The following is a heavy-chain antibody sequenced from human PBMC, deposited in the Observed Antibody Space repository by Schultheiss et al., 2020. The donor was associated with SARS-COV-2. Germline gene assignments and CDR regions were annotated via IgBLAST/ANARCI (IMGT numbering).Heavy chain of an antibody. CDR2: IWYDGSNK. Sequence: GGSLRLSCAASGFTFSSYGMHWVRQAPGKGLEWVAVIWYDGSNKYYADSVKGRFTISRDNSKNTLYLQMNSLRAEDTAVYYCAKDRGITMVRGVTPLPHYWGQGTLVTVSS. D-gene: IGHD3-10*01. CDR1: GFTFSSYG. J-gene: IGHJ4*02. CDR3: AKDRGITMVRGVTPLPHY. V-gene: IGHV3-30*02.